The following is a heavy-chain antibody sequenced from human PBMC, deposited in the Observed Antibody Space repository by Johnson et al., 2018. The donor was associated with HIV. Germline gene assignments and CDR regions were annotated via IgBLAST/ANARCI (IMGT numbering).Heavy chain of an antibody. CDR3: VRDQGSVWPTNAFDI. Sequence: QMQLVESGGGLVKPGGSLRLSCAASGFTFSDYYMSWIRQAPGKGLEWIAYISGSGSPIYSADSLKGRFTISRDTSKNTLYLQMNGLSDEDTADYYCVRDQGSVWPTNAFDIWGRGTRVTVSS. CDR2: ISGSGSPI. D-gene: IGHD6-19*01. CDR1: GFTFSDYY. J-gene: IGHJ3*02. V-gene: IGHV3-11*04.